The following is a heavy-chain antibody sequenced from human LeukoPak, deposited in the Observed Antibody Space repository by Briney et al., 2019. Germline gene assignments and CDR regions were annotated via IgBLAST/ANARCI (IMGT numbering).Heavy chain of an antibody. CDR2: ISYDGSNK. CDR1: GFTFSSYA. Sequence: YPGGSLRLSCAASGFTFSSYAMHWVRQAPGKGLEWVAVISYDGSNKYYADSVKGRFTISRDNSKNTLCLQMNSLRAEDTAVYYCAREAVAVHYFDYRGQGTLVTVSS. V-gene: IGHV3-30*04. CDR3: AREAVAVHYFDY. J-gene: IGHJ4*02. D-gene: IGHD6-19*01.